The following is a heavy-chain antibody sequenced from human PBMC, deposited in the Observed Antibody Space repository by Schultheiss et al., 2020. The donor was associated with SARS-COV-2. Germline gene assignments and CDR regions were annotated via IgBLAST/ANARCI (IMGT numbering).Heavy chain of an antibody. Sequence: GGSLRLSCAASGFTFSSYAMSWVRQAPGKGLEWVSAISGSGGSTYYADTVKGRFTISRDNSKNTLYLQMNSLRAEDTAVYYCAKRSSSWLNYYYYYMDVWGKGTTVTV. D-gene: IGHD6-13*01. CDR3: AKRSSSWLNYYYYYMDV. CDR1: GFTFSSYA. V-gene: IGHV3-23*01. CDR2: ISGSGGST. J-gene: IGHJ6*03.